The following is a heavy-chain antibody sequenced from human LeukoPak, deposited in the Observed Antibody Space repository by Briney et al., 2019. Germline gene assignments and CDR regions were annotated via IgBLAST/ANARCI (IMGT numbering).Heavy chain of an antibody. J-gene: IGHJ4*02. V-gene: IGHV3-9*02. CDR2: IYWNGGRI. CDR1: GVRSPDHA. Sequence: GRSLRLSCRASGVRSPDHAMHWVRQAPGKGLEWVSGIYWNGGRIDYADSVRGRFTVSRDNAKNSLYLQMNSLRVEDTALYYCTIDVVPGGADYWGQGTLVTVS. CDR3: TIDVVPGGADY. D-gene: IGHD2-2*01.